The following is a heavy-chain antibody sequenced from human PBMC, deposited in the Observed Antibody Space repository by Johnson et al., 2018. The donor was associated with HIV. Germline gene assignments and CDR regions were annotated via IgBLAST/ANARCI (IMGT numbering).Heavy chain of an antibody. Sequence: QVQLVESGGGVVQPGRSLRLSCAASGFTFSSYAMHWVRQAPGKGLEWVAVISYDGTNEYYAESVKGRFTISRDNSKNTLSLQMNSLRPEDAAMYYCVRGRGELLRGAFDIWGQGTMVTVSS. J-gene: IGHJ3*02. CDR2: ISYDGTNE. CDR3: VRGRGELLRGAFDI. V-gene: IGHV3-30*04. D-gene: IGHD1-26*01. CDR1: GFTFSSYA.